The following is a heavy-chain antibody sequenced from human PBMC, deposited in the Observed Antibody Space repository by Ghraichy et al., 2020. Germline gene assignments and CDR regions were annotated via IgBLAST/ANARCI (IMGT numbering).Heavy chain of an antibody. D-gene: IGHD3-16*01. CDR3: TRGTTDYVWFSDN. CDR2: IRSKAHSGTT. Sequence: GGSLRLSCTASGFIFGDYGMSWIRQAPGKGLEWLSFIRSKAHSGTTEYAASVRDRFTISRDDSKSIAYLQMNNLKAEDTAVYYCTRGTTDYVWFSDNWGQRTLVTVSS. CDR1: GFIFGDYG. J-gene: IGHJ4*02. V-gene: IGHV3-49*03.